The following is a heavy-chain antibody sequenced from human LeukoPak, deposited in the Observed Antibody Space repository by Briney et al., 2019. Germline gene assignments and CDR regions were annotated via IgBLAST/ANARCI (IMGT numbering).Heavy chain of an antibody. CDR3: SKDFFNFGENGPVHY. Sequence: GGSLRLSCAASGFTFDNYAMHWVRQAPGKGLEWVSAIGGSGHNIHYADSVRGRFTISRDNSKNTLYLQMNSLRAKDSATYYCSKDFFNFGENGPVHYWGKGTLVAFSS. J-gene: IGHJ4*02. D-gene: IGHD2-21*01. CDR1: GFTFDNYA. CDR2: IGGSGHNI. V-gene: IGHV3-23*01.